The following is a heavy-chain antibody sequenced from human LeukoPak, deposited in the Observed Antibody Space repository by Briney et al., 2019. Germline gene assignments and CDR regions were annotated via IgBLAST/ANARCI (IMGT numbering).Heavy chain of an antibody. V-gene: IGHV1-2*02. D-gene: IGHD7-27*01. CDR1: GYTFTRYL. Sequence: ASVKVSCKASGYTFTRYLMHWVRQAPGQGLEWMGWINPNSGGTDYAQKFQGRVTMTRDASITTAYMELSRLTYDDTAVYYCAIQPWGSGNNWYFDLWGRGTLVTVSS. CDR2: INPNSGGT. J-gene: IGHJ2*01. CDR3: AIQPWGSGNNWYFDL.